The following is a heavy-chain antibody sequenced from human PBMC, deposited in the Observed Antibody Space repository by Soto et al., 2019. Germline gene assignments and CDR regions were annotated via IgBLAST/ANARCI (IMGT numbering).Heavy chain of an antibody. J-gene: IGHJ6*02. CDR3: AANYDILTYYHGMDV. D-gene: IGHD3-9*01. Sequence: EVQLVESGGGLVQPGGSLRLSCAASGFTFSSYSMNWVRQAPGKGLEWVSYISSRSSTIYYADSVKGRFTISRDNAKNSLYLQMNSLRAEDTAVYYCAANYDILTYYHGMDVWGQGTTVTVSS. V-gene: IGHV3-48*01. CDR1: GFTFSSYS. CDR2: ISSRSSTI.